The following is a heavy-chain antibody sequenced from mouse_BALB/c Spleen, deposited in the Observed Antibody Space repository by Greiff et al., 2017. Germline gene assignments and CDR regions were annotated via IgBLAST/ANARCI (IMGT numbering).Heavy chain of an antibody. Sequence: VQLQQPGAELVKPGASVKLSCKASGYTFTSYWMHWVKQRPGQGLEWIGEINPSNGRTNYNEKFKSKATLTVDKSSSTAYMQLSSLTSEDSAVYYCAREYYGPFAYWGQGTLVTVSA. CDR3: AREYYGPFAY. CDR1: GYTFTSYW. D-gene: IGHD1-2*01. V-gene: IGHV1S81*02. CDR2: INPSNGRT. J-gene: IGHJ3*01.